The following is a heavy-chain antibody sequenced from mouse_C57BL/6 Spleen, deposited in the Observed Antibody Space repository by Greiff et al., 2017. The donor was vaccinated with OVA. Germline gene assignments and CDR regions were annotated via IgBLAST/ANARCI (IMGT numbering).Heavy chain of an antibody. CDR3: ARSGMFAY. CDR1: GYSFTGYY. V-gene: IGHV1-42*01. D-gene: IGHD1-3*01. J-gene: IGHJ3*01. Sequence: VQLQQSGPELVKPGASVKISCKASGYSFTGYYMNWVKQSPEKSLEWIGEINPSTGGTTYNQKFKAKATLTVDKSSSTAYMQLKSLTSEDSAVYYCARSGMFAYWGQGTLVTVSA. CDR2: INPSTGGT.